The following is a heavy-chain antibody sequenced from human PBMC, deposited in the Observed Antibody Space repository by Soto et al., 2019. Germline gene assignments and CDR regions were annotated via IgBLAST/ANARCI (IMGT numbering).Heavy chain of an antibody. CDR3: ARKTLTYYYDSSASY. D-gene: IGHD3-22*01. V-gene: IGHV3-30*03. Sequence: QVQLVECGGGVVQPGRSLRLSCAASGFTFSSYGMHWVRQAPGKGLEWVAVISYDRSNKYYADSVKGRFTISRDNSKNTLYLQMNSLRAEDTAVYYCARKTLTYYYDSSASYWGQGTLVTVSS. J-gene: IGHJ4*02. CDR2: ISYDRSNK. CDR1: GFTFSSYG.